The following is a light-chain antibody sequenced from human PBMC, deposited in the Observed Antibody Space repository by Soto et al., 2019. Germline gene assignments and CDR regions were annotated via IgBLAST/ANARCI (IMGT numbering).Light chain of an antibody. CDR3: SSYTTSSTPVL. CDR1: SSDFGSYNY. V-gene: IGLV2-14*01. Sequence: QSALTQPASVSGSPGQSITISCTGTSSDFGSYNYVSWYQQHPGKAPKLMIYEVSNRPSGVSYRFSGSKSGNTASLTISGLQAEDEADYYCSSYTTSSTPVLFGGGTKLTVL. CDR2: EVS. J-gene: IGLJ2*01.